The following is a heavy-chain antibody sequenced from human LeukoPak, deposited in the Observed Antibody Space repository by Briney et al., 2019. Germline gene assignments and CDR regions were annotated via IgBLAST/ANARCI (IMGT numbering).Heavy chain of an antibody. CDR1: GFNFSSYA. CDR2: IRAGGGDT. Sequence: GGALRLSCTGSGFNFSSYAMTGVRQAPGKGRDWVSTIRAGGGDTFYSDSVKGRFSISRDNSKNTLILQMDSLRADDTATYYCAKILASGSGSYWGQGTLVLVSS. J-gene: IGHJ4*02. CDR3: AKILASGSGSY. V-gene: IGHV3-23*01. D-gene: IGHD3-10*01.